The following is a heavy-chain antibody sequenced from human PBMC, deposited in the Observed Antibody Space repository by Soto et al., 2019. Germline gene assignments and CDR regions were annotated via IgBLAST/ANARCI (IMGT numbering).Heavy chain of an antibody. V-gene: IGHV1-69*08. Sequence: QVQLVQSGAEVKKPGSSVKVSCKASGGTFSSYTISWVRQAPGQGLEWMGRIIPILGIANYAQKFQGRVTITADKSTSTAYMELSSLRSEDTAVYYCARDIAVAGNWGGPWGQGTLVTVSS. D-gene: IGHD6-19*01. J-gene: IGHJ4*02. CDR2: IIPILGIA. CDR3: ARDIAVAGNWGGP. CDR1: GGTFSSYT.